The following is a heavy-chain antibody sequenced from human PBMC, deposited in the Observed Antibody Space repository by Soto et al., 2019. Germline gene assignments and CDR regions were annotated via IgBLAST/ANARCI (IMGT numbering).Heavy chain of an antibody. V-gene: IGHV5-10-1*01. CDR2: IDPSDSYT. Sequence: RGESLKISCKGSGYSFTSYWISWVRQMPGKGLEWMGRIDPSDSYTNYSPSFQGHVTISADKSISTAYLQWSSLKASDTAVYYCARTGRVAVAGESDSWGQGTLVTVSS. CDR3: ARTGRVAVAGESDS. CDR1: GYSFTSYW. D-gene: IGHD6-19*01. J-gene: IGHJ5*02.